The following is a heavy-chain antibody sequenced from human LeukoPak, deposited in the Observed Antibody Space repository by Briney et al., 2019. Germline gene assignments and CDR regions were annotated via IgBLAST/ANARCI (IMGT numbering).Heavy chain of an antibody. J-gene: IGHJ6*03. D-gene: IGHD1-26*01. Sequence: SVKVSCKASGGTFSSYAISWVRQAPGQGLEWMGGIIPIFGTANYAQKLQGRVTMTTDTSTSTAYMELRSLRSDDTAVYYCARDLGAPYYYYMDVWGKGTTVTISS. V-gene: IGHV1-69*05. CDR3: ARDLGAPYYYYMDV. CDR2: IIPIFGTA. CDR1: GGTFSSYA.